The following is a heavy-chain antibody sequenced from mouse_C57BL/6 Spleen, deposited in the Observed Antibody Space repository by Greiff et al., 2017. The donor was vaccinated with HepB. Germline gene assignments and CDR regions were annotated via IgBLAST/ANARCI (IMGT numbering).Heavy chain of an antibody. J-gene: IGHJ4*01. CDR3: ARVYYYGSSPMDY. Sequence: EVKVEESGGGLVQPGGSLKLSCAASGFTFSDYYMYWVRQTPEKRLEWVAYISNGGGSTYYPDTVKGRFTISRDNAKNTLYLQMSRLKSEDTAMYYCARVYYYGSSPMDYWGQGTSVTVSS. D-gene: IGHD1-1*01. V-gene: IGHV5-12*01. CDR1: GFTFSDYY. CDR2: ISNGGGST.